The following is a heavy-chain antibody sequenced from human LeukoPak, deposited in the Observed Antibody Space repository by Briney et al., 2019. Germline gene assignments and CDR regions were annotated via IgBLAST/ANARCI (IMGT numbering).Heavy chain of an antibody. CDR1: GFTFSSYS. CDR3: ARDRMGGSFDY. J-gene: IGHJ4*02. D-gene: IGHD2-15*01. Sequence: PGGSLRLSCAASGFTFSSYSMNWVRQAPGKGLEWVSFITGDSNTTYYADSMKGRFTVSRDNAENSLYLQMNSLSAEDTAVYYCARDRMGGSFDYWGQGTLVTVSS. V-gene: IGHV3-48*01. CDR2: ITGDSNTT.